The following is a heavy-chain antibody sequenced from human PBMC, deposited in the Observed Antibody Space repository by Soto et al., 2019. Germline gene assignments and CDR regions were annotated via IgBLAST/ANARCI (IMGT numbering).Heavy chain of an antibody. CDR3: AHSGRLCSGGSCYRFDP. CDR1: GFSLSTSGVG. V-gene: IGHV2-5*02. Sequence: QITLKESGPTLVKPTQTLTLTCTFSGFSLSTSGVGVGWIRQPPGKALEWLALIYWDDDKRYSPSLKSRLTITKDTSKNQVVLTMTNRDPVDTATFYCAHSGRLCSGGSCYRFDPWGQGTLVTVSS. CDR2: IYWDDDK. D-gene: IGHD2-15*01. J-gene: IGHJ5*02.